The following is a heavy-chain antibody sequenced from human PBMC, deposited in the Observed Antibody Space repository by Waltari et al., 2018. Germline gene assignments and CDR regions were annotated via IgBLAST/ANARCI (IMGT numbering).Heavy chain of an antibody. V-gene: IGHV4-34*01. CDR3: ASAYSSSWYY. CDR2: INHSGRP. J-gene: IGHJ3*01. CDR1: GGSFSGYY. D-gene: IGHD6-13*01. Sequence: QVQLQQWGAGLLKPSETLSLTCAVYGGSFSGYYWSWIRQPPGNGLEWIGEINHSGRPNDNPSLKSRVTIAVDTAKNQFSLKLSSVTAADTAVYYCASAYSSSWYYWGQGTMVTVS.